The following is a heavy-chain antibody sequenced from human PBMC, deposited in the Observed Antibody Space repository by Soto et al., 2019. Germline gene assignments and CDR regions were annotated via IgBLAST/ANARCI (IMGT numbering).Heavy chain of an antibody. D-gene: IGHD3-3*01. Sequence: QLQLQESGPGLVKPSETLSLTCTVSGGSISSSSYYWGWIRQPPGKGLEWIGSIYYSGSTYYNPSLKSRVTISVDTSKNQFSLKLSSVTAADTAVYYCARHSLEDKGMDVWGQGTTVTVSS. CDR3: ARHSLEDKGMDV. CDR2: IYYSGST. J-gene: IGHJ6*02. CDR1: GGSISSSSYY. V-gene: IGHV4-39*01.